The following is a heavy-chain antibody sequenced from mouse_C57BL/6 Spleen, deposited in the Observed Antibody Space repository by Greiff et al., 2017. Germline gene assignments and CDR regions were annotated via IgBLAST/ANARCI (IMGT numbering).Heavy chain of an antibody. V-gene: IGHV1-64*01. CDR1: GYTFTSYW. J-gene: IGHJ2*01. CDR3: ARTDYGSSDVVY. CDR2: IHPNSGST. D-gene: IGHD1-1*01. Sequence: QVQLQQPGAELVKPGASVKLSCKASGYTFTSYWMHWVKQRPGQGLEWIGMIHPNSGSTNYNEKFKSKATLTVDKSSSTAYMQLSSLTSEDSAVYYCARTDYGSSDVVYWGQGTTLTVSS.